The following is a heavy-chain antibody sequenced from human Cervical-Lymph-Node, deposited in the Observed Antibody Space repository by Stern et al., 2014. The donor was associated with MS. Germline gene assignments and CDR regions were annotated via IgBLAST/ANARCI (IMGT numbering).Heavy chain of an antibody. CDR2: INPNSGDK. V-gene: IGHV1-2*02. Sequence: QVQLVQSGAEVKKPGASVKVSCKASGYSFTGYFLHWVRQAPGQGLEWMGWINPNSGDKNYAQKFHGRVTMTRDSSSSTAYMELSSLRSDDTAVYYCARDGRSSYGSGSYYSSGYWGQGTLVTVSS. J-gene: IGHJ4*02. CDR3: ARDGRSSYGSGSYYSSGY. CDR1: GYSFTGYF. D-gene: IGHD3-10*01.